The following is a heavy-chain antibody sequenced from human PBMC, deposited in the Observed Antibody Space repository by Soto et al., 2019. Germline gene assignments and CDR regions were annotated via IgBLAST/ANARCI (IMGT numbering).Heavy chain of an antibody. Sequence: GESLKISCKGSGYSFTNYWIAWVRQMPGQGLEWMGIIYPGDSDTTYNPSVQGHVTISVDKSISTAYLQWASLEASDTAMYYCARQKLWMATINNDAFDIWGQGTMVTAS. V-gene: IGHV5-51*01. CDR3: ARQKLWMATINNDAFDI. CDR2: IYPGDSDT. D-gene: IGHD2-21*01. J-gene: IGHJ3*02. CDR1: GYSFTNYW.